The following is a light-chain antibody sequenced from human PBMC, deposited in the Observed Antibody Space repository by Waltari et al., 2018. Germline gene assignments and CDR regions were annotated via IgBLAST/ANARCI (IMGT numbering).Light chain of an antibody. J-gene: IGLJ3*02. CDR2: RDS. CDR1: DMGTTN. CDR3: QVWDTRKNWV. Sequence: SYELTQPLSASVALGQTASRTWGGSDMGTTNGHWYQQKPGEAPVLVLYRDSSRPSGIPERFSGSNSGTTATLTISGAQAGDEADYYCQVWDTRKNWVFGGGTKLTVL. V-gene: IGLV3-9*01.